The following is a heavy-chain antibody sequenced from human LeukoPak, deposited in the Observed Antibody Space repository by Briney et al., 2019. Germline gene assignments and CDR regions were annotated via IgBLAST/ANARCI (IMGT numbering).Heavy chain of an antibody. Sequence: ASVKVSCXTSGYTFTNYGISWVRPAPGQGLEWMGWVSTSNPHTNYAPKFRGRVIMTIDTSTTTAYLEMRSLTSDDTAVYYCARDRFLWGLGNWFDLWGQGTLVTVTS. D-gene: IGHD3-3*01. CDR2: VSTSNPHT. CDR1: GYTFTNYG. CDR3: ARDRFLWGLGNWFDL. J-gene: IGHJ5*02. V-gene: IGHV1-18*01.